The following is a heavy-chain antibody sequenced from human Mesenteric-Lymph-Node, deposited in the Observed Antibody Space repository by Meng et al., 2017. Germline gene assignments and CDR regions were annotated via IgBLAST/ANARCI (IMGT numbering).Heavy chain of an antibody. D-gene: IGHD3-22*01. J-gene: IGHJ5*02. V-gene: IGHV1-3*01. CDR1: GYTFTSYA. Sequence: QVLRVESGDEVKKPGASVKVSCKASGYTFTSYAMHWVRQAPGQRLEWMGWIDAANGNTKYPQKFQGRVTITRDTSASTVFMELSSLRSEDTAVYYCASTYYYDSSGYYYASVNWFDPWGQGTLVTVSS. CDR2: IDAANGNT. CDR3: ASTYYYDSSGYYYASVNWFDP.